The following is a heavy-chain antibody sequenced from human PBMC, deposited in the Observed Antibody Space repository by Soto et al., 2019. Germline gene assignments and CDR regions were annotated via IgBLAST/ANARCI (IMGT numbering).Heavy chain of an antibody. D-gene: IGHD3-22*01. CDR2: ISYDGSNK. CDR1: GFTFSSYG. J-gene: IGHJ3*02. V-gene: IGHV3-30*18. Sequence: GGSLRLSCAASGFTFSSYGMHWVRQAPGKGLEWVAVISYDGSNKYYADSVKGRFTISRDNSKNTLYLQMNSLRAEDTAVYYCAKDQVSGDSSGYYYGDDAFVIWGQGTMVTVSS. CDR3: AKDQVSGDSSGYYYGDDAFVI.